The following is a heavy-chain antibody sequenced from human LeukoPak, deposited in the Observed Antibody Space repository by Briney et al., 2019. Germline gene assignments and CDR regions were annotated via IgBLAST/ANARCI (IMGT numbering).Heavy chain of an antibody. J-gene: IGHJ4*02. V-gene: IGHV4-59*06. CDR2: IYYSGRT. CDR1: GGSISSHY. Sequence: SETLSLTCTVSGGSISSHYWSWVRQHPGKGLEWIGYIYYSGRTYYNTSLKSRLTISADTSKNQFSLKMSSVTAADTAVYYCARVYGDYPSYFDLWGQGTLVAVSS. CDR3: ARVYGDYPSYFDL. D-gene: IGHD4-17*01.